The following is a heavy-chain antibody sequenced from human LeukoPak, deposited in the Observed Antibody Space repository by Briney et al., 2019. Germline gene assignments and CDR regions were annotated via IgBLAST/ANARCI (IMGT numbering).Heavy chain of an antibody. CDR2: ISYDGGNK. J-gene: IGHJ4*02. V-gene: IGHV3-30-3*01. CDR3: ARTRGTAMVYFDY. D-gene: IGHD5-18*01. CDR1: GFTFSSYA. Sequence: PGRSLRLSCAASGFTFSSYAMHWVRQAPGKGLEWVAVISYDGGNKYYADSVKGRFTISRDNSKNTLYLQMNSLRAEDTAVYYCARTRGTAMVYFDYWGQGTLVTVSS.